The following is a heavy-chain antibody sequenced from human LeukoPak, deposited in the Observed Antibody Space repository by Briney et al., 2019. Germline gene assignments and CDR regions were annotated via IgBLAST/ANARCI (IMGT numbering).Heavy chain of an antibody. V-gene: IGHV4-38-2*02. CDR1: GYSISSGYY. CDR2: IYHSGST. J-gene: IGHJ6*03. Sequence: SETLSLTCTVSGYSISSGYYWGWIRQPPGKGLEWIGSIYHSGSTKYNPSLKRRVAISLDTPKSQFSLKLHSVTAADTAVYYCARGGYYYLDVWGGGTTVTVSS. CDR3: ARGGYYYLDV.